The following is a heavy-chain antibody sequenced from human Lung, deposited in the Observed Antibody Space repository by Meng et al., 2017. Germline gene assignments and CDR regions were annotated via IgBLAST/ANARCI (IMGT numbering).Heavy chain of an antibody. J-gene: IGHJ4*02. CDR2: INHSGST. CDR3: ARGPTTMAHDFNY. D-gene: IGHD4-11*01. Sequence: SETLSRTCVVSGGSFSDYYWSWIRQPPGKGLEWIGEINHSGSTNYNPSLESRPTISVDTSQNNLSLKLSSVTAADSAVYYCARGPTTMAHDFNYWGQGTLVTVSS. V-gene: IGHV4-34*01. CDR1: GGSFSDYY.